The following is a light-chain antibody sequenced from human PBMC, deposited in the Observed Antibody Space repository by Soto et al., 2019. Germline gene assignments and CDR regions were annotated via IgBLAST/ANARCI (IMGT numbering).Light chain of an antibody. CDR2: EAS. Sequence: DIQMTQSPSTLSASVGDRFTITCRASRNITFWLAWYQQKPGKAPKVLIYEASNLESGVPSRFSGSGSGTEFTLTISSLQPDDFATYYCQEYSRDFGGGTRVEIK. CDR1: RNITFW. V-gene: IGKV1-5*01. J-gene: IGKJ4*01. CDR3: QEYSRD.